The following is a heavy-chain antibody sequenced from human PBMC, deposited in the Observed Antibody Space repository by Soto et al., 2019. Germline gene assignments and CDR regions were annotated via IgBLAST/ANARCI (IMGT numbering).Heavy chain of an antibody. CDR3: AKGPFQGPSGWSPSEYFQH. V-gene: IGHV3-23*01. D-gene: IGHD6-19*01. Sequence: GGSLRLSCAASGFTFSSYAMSWVRQAPGKGLEWVSAISGSGGSTYYADSVKGRFTISRDNSKNTLYLQMNSLRAEDTAVYYCAKGPFQGPSGWSPSEYFQHWGQGTLVTVSS. CDR2: ISGSGGST. J-gene: IGHJ1*01. CDR1: GFTFSSYA.